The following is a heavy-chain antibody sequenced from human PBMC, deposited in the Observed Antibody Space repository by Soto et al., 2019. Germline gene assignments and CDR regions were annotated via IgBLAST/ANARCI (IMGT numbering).Heavy chain of an antibody. CDR1: GGSISTYY. CDR3: AREAAGSGKNNWFDP. CDR2: IYYSGST. Sequence: QVQLQESGPGLVKPSETVSLICTVSGGSISTYYWSWVRQPPGKGLEWIGYIYYSGSTYYNPSLKSRVTSSVDTSKNQLPLELKSVTAADTAVYYCAREAAGSGKNNWFDPCGQGTLVTVSS. V-gene: IGHV4-59*01. D-gene: IGHD3-10*01. J-gene: IGHJ5*02.